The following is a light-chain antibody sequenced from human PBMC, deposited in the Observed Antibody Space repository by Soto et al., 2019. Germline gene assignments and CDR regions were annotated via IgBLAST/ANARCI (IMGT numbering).Light chain of an antibody. CDR3: QKYGTSPQT. J-gene: IGKJ2*01. V-gene: IGKV3-20*01. Sequence: EIVLTQSPGTLSLSPGQSATLSCRGSQSVSSNYLAWYQQKTGQAPRLLIHGESSRATAIPDRFSGSGSGTDLNLTISRLEPEDFAMYYCQKYGTSPQTFGQGTKVEIK. CDR1: QSVSSNY. CDR2: GES.